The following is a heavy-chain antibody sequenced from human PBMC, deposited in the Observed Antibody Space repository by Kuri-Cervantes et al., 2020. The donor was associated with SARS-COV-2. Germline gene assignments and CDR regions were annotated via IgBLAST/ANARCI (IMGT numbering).Heavy chain of an antibody. CDR3: AKGPVGATGAFDI. CDR1: GFTFSSYA. Sequence: GESLKISCAASGFTFSSYAMSWDRQAPGKGLEWVSAISGSGGSTYYADSVKGRFTISRDNSKNMLYLQMNSLRAEDTAVYYCAKGPVGATGAFDIWGQGTMVTVSS. V-gene: IGHV3-23*01. D-gene: IGHD1-26*01. CDR2: ISGSGGST. J-gene: IGHJ3*02.